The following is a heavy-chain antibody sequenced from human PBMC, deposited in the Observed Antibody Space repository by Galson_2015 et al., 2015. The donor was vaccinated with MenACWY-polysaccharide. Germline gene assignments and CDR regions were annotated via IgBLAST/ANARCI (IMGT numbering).Heavy chain of an antibody. CDR3: ARHGSRSWDSWFDP. CDR2: IYPGDSDT. J-gene: IGHJ5*02. CDR1: GYSFSNYW. Sequence: QSGAEVKKPGESLTISCKGSGYSFSNYWIGWVRQMPGKGLEWMGIIYPGDSDTRYSPSFQGQVSISADKSISPVYLQWSSLKASDTAIYYCARHGSRSWDSWFDPWGQGTLVIVSS. D-gene: IGHD6-13*01. V-gene: IGHV5-51*01.